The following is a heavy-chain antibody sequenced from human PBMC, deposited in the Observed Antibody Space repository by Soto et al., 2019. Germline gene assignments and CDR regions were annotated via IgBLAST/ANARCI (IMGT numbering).Heavy chain of an antibody. CDR2: IYSGGST. J-gene: IGHJ6*03. Sequence: EVQLVESEGGLVQPGGSLRLSCAASGFTVSSNYMSWVRQAPGKGLEWVSVIYSGGSTYYADSVKGRFTISRDNSKNTLYLQMNSLRAEDTAVYYCARGVTIFGVVTPYYYYYMDVWGKGTTVTVSS. V-gene: IGHV3-66*01. D-gene: IGHD3-3*01. CDR3: ARGVTIFGVVTPYYYYYMDV. CDR1: GFTVSSNY.